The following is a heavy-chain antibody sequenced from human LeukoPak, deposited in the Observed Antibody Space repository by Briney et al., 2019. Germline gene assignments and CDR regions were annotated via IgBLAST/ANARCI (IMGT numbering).Heavy chain of an antibody. CDR3: AIEMATITSNFDY. CDR1: GYTFTGYY. Sequence: ASVKVSCKASGYTFTGYYMHWVRQAPGQGLEWMGRINPNSGGTNYAQKFQGRVIMTRDTSISTAYMELSRLRSDDTAVYYCAIEMATITSNFDYWGQGTLVTVSS. J-gene: IGHJ4*02. D-gene: IGHD5-24*01. V-gene: IGHV1-2*06. CDR2: INPNSGGT.